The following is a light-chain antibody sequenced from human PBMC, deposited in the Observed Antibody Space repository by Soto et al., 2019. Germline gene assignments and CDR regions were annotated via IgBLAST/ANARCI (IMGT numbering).Light chain of an antibody. CDR2: AAS. Sequence: DIQMTQSPSSLSASVGDRVTITCRASQGISNYLAWYQQIPGKVPKLLISAASTLQSGVPSRFSGSGSGTDVTLTISRLQPEDVATYYCQKYTNVPAFGGGTKVEIK. J-gene: IGKJ4*01. CDR3: QKYTNVPA. V-gene: IGKV1-27*01. CDR1: QGISNY.